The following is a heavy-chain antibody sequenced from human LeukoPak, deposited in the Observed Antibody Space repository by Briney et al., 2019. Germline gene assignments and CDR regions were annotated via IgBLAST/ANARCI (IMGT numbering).Heavy chain of an antibody. Sequence: PSDTLSLTCAVYGGSFSGYYWNWIRQPPRKAREWIGEINHSGSTNYIPSLNSRVTISVDTSKNQFSLKLSSVTAADTAVYYCARGSKMLGYNWFDPWGQGTLVTVSS. CDR3: ARGSKMLGYNWFDP. CDR1: GGSFSGYY. V-gene: IGHV4-34*01. CDR2: INHSGST. J-gene: IGHJ5*02. D-gene: IGHD1-26*01.